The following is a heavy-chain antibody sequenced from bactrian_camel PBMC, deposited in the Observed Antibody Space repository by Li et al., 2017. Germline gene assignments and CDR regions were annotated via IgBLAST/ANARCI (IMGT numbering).Heavy chain of an antibody. J-gene: IGHJ6*01. D-gene: IGHD2*01. CDR2: IYTGGDRT. V-gene: IGHV3S1*01. CDR1: GHTATTR. CDR3: ATRFVRRVVADFGY. Sequence: HAQLVESGGASVQAGESLRLSCVVSGHTATTRRCMAWFRQAPGKEREGVAAIYTGGDRTYFAVSVKGRFTISRDNAKNTLYLQMNSLKTEDTAVYYCATRFVRRVVADFGYWGQGTQVAVS.